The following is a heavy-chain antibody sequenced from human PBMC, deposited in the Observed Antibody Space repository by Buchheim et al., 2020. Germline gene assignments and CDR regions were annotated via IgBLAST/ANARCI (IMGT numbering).Heavy chain of an antibody. Sequence: QVQLVESGGGVVQPGRSLRLSCAASGFTFSSYGMHWVRQAPGKGLEWVAVISYDGSNKYYADSVKGRFTISRDNSKNTLYLQMNSLRAEDTAVYYCAKPFKGIAVADYWGQGTL. CDR3: AKPFKGIAVADY. D-gene: IGHD6-19*01. CDR2: ISYDGSNK. CDR1: GFTFSSYG. V-gene: IGHV3-30*18. J-gene: IGHJ4*02.